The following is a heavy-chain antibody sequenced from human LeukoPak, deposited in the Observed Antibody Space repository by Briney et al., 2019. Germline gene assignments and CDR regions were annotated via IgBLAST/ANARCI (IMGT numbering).Heavy chain of an antibody. CDR3: ARCRDIVVSNDAFDI. V-gene: IGHV3-30*04. Sequence: GGSLRLSCAASGFTFSSYAMHWVRQAPGKGLEWVAVISYDGSNKYYADSVKGRFTISRDNSKNTLCLQMNSLRAEDTAVYYCARCRDIVVSNDAFDIWGQGTMVTVSS. CDR1: GFTFSSYA. J-gene: IGHJ3*02. CDR2: ISYDGSNK. D-gene: IGHD2-15*01.